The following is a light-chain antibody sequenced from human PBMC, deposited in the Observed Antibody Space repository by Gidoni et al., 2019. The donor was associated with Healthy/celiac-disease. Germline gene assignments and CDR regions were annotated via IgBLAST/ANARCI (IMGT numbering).Light chain of an antibody. CDR1: QSVSSSY. V-gene: IGKV3-20*01. CDR2: GAS. J-gene: IGKJ2*01. CDR3: QQYGSSPVYT. Sequence: EIVLTQSPGTLSLSPGERATLSCRASQSVSSSYLAWYQQKPGQAPRLLIYGASSRATGIPDRFSGSGSGTDFTLTISRLDPEDFAVYYCQQYGSSPVYTFXXXTKLEIK.